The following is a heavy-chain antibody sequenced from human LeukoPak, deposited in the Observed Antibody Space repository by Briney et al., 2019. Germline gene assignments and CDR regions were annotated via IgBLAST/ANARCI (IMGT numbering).Heavy chain of an antibody. CDR2: IIPIFGTA. CDR1: GGTFSSYA. CDR3: ASCPYAPGVYYYYMDV. V-gene: IGHV1-69*05. D-gene: IGHD2-2*01. Sequence: SVKVSCKASGGTFSSYAISWVRQAPGQGLEWMGGIIPIFGTANYAQKFQGRVTITTDESTSTAYMELSSLRSDATGEYYCASCPYAPGVYYYYMDVWGKGTTVTVSS. J-gene: IGHJ6*03.